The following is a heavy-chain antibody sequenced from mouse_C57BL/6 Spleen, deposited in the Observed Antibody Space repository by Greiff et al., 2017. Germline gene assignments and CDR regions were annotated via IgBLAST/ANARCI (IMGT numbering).Heavy chain of an antibody. D-gene: IGHD1-1*01. CDR1: GYSITSGYY. CDR2: ISYDGSN. J-gene: IGHJ3*01. CDR3: ARDITTVEAWFAY. V-gene: IGHV3-6*01. Sequence: ESGPGLVKPSQSLSLTCSVTGYSITSGYYWNWIRQFPGNKLEWMGYISYDGSNNYNPSLKNRISITRDTSKNQFFLKLNSVTTEHTATYYCARDITTVEAWFAYWGQGTLVTVSA.